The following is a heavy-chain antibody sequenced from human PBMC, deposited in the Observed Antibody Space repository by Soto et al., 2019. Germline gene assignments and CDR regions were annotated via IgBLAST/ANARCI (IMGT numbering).Heavy chain of an antibody. CDR2: ISAYNGNT. V-gene: IGHV1-18*04. J-gene: IGHJ6*02. D-gene: IGHD3-10*01. CDR1: GYTFTSYG. CDR3: ASGSFLGVAPPFYYYGMDV. Sequence: ASVKVSCKASGYTFTSYGISWVRQAPGQGLEWMGWISAYNGNTNYAQKLQGRVTMTTDTSTSTAYVELRSLRSDDTAVYYCASGSFLGVAPPFYYYGMDVWGQGTTVTVSS.